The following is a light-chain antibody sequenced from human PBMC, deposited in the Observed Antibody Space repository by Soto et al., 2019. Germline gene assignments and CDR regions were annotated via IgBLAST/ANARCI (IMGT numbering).Light chain of an antibody. CDR2: FGS. V-gene: IGKV2-28*01. J-gene: IGKJ5*01. Sequence: DVVMTQSPLSLPVTLVQPASISCRSSQSLLYNNTYNYLDWYVQKPGQSPQLLIYFGSNRAPGVPDRFSGSGSGTDFTLKINRVEAEDVGTYYCMQALQSLTFGQGTRLEN. CDR3: MQALQSLT. CDR1: QSLLYNNTYNY.